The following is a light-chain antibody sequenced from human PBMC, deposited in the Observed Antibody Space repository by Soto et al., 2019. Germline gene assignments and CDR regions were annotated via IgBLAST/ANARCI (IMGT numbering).Light chain of an antibody. CDR3: PQHGDGPRT. V-gene: IGKV3-15*01. CDR2: ATS. CDR1: QSVGNN. J-gene: IGKJ4*01. Sequence: EIVVTQSPATLPVSPGQRATLSCRASQSVGNNFAWYQQKPGQAPRLLIFATSTRATGVPARFSGSGSGTEFPLTISSLPSEDVAGCYWPQHGDGPRTIGGGAKVEI.